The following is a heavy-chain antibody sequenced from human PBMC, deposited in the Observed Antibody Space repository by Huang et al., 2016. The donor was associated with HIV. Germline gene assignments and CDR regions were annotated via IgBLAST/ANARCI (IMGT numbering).Heavy chain of an antibody. V-gene: IGHV5-51*01. Sequence: VQLVQSGAEVKKPGESLKISCTGSGYSFSSYWIAWVRQMPGKGLEWIGFIFPDDSDTTDRPSFEGQVTISADKSIGTAYLQWSSLKASDTAMYYCARRFSSSSGYFDYWGQGSLVTVSS. J-gene: IGHJ4*02. CDR2: IFPDDSDT. CDR3: ARRFSSSSGYFDY. D-gene: IGHD6-6*01. CDR1: GYSFSSYW.